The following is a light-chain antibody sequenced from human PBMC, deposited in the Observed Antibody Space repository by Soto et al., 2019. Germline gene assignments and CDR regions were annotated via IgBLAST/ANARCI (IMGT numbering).Light chain of an antibody. CDR2: EVN. J-gene: IGLJ1*01. Sequence: QSVLTQPASVSGSPGQSITISCTGTSSDVGGYKYVSWYQQHPGKAPKLMIYEVNNRPSGVSNRFSGSKSGNTAPLTISGLQAEDEADYYCSSYTSSSTLLYVFGTGTKVTVL. V-gene: IGLV2-14*01. CDR1: SSDVGGYKY. CDR3: SSYTSSSTLLYV.